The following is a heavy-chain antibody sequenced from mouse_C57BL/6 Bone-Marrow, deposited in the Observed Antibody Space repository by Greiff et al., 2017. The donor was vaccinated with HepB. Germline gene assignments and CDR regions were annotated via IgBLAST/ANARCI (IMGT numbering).Heavy chain of an antibody. V-gene: IGHV1-69*01. Sequence: QVQLKQPGAELVMPGASVKLSCKASGYTFTSYWMHWVKQRPGQGLEWIGEIDPSDSYTNYNQKFKGKSTLTVDKSSSTAYMQLSSLTSEDSAVYYCARNFYYYGSSYPYYYAMDYWGQGTSVTVSS. CDR2: IDPSDSYT. J-gene: IGHJ4*01. D-gene: IGHD1-1*01. CDR3: ARNFYYYGSSYPYYYAMDY. CDR1: GYTFTSYW.